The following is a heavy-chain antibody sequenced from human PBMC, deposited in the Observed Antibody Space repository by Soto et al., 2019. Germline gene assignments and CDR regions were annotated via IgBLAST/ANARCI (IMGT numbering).Heavy chain of an antibody. J-gene: IGHJ4*02. CDR1: GFTFSSYA. CDR3: ATGTFNFDS. Sequence: EVLLLDSGGGLVQPGGSLRLSCAASGFTFSSYAMSWVRQAPGKGLEWVSSISGSGGSTYYADSVKGRFIISRDNSKSTLYLQMNSLRAEDTAVYYCATGTFNFDSWGQGTLVTVSS. V-gene: IGHV3-23*01. CDR2: ISGSGGST.